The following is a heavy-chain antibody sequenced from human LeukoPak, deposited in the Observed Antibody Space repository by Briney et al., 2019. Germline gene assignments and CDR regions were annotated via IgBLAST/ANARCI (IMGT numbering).Heavy chain of an antibody. CDR3: AKDKAGTIVWYGRWAIGLFDY. CDR2: ISADGGST. D-gene: IGHD6-13*01. V-gene: IGHV3-43*02. J-gene: IGHJ4*02. Sequence: GGSLRLSCAASGFTFSSYSMNWVRQAPGKGPQWVSLISADGGSTYYADSVKGRFTISRDNSKNSLYLQMNSLTTEDTAFYYCAKDKAGTIVWYGRWAIGLFDYWGQGTLLTVSS. CDR1: GFTFSSYS.